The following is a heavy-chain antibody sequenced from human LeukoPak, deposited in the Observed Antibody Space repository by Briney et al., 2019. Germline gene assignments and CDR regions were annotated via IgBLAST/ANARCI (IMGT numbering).Heavy chain of an antibody. V-gene: IGHV4-39*01. D-gene: IGHD3-10*01. CDR3: ARHEWEIYGSGSATFDP. CDR2: IFYTGST. J-gene: IGHJ5*02. Sequence: PSETLSLTCSVSGGSISSSSYYWDWIRLPPGKGLQWIGTIFYTGSTYYNPSLKSRVTISVDTSNNQFSLSLGSVTAADTALYYCARHEWEIYGSGSATFDPWGQGALVTVSS. CDR1: GGSISSSSYY.